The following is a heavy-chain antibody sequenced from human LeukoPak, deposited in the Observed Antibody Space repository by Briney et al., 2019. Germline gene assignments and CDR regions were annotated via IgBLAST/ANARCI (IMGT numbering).Heavy chain of an antibody. Sequence: ASVKVSCKASGYTFTGYYMHWVRQAPGQGLEWMGRINPNSGGTNYAQKFQGRVTMTRDTSISTAYMELSRLRSDDTAVYYCAAIRGCSGGSCSDSYWYFDLWGRGTLVTVSS. CDR2: INPNSGGT. D-gene: IGHD2-15*01. CDR1: GYTFTGYY. CDR3: AAIRGCSGGSCSDSYWYFDL. J-gene: IGHJ2*01. V-gene: IGHV1-2*06.